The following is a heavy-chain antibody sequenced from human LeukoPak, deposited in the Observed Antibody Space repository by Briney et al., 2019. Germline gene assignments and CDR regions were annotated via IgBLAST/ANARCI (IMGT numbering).Heavy chain of an antibody. CDR1: GFTFSSYS. V-gene: IGHV3-21*04. CDR3: AKGYCSGASCLYIDH. CDR2: ISTSSTYI. D-gene: IGHD2-15*01. J-gene: IGHJ4*02. Sequence: PGGSLRLSCAASGFTFSSYSMNWVRQAPGKGLEWVSSISTSSTYIYYADSVKGRFTISRDNSKNTLYLQMNSLRAEDTAVYYCAKGYCSGASCLYIDHWGQGTLVTVSS.